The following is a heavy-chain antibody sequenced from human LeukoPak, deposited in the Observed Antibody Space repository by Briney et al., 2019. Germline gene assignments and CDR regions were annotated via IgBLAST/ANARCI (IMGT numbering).Heavy chain of an antibody. CDR1: GLSFSSYS. J-gene: IGHJ4*02. CDR3: ARDHRYAFDN. CDR2: ISSAGGYI. Sequence: PGGSLRLSCAASGLSFSSYSMNWVRQAPGKGLEWVSSISSAGGYIHYADSVKGRFTISGDSAKNSVFLQMNSLRVEDTAVYYCARDHRYAFDNWGQGTLVTVSS. V-gene: IGHV3-21*01. D-gene: IGHD5-12*01.